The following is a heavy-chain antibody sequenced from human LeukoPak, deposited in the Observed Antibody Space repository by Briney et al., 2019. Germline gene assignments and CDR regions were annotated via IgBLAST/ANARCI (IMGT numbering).Heavy chain of an antibody. CDR3: ARGSGSYRIYDY. CDR2: IYPGDSDT. Sequence: GESLKISCKGSGYGFSSNWIGWVRQMPGKGLEWMGIIYPGDSDTRYSPPFQGQVTISADKSISTAYLQWSSLKSSDTAMYYCARGSGSYRIYDYWGQGTLVTVSS. V-gene: IGHV5-51*01. CDR1: GYGFSSNW. D-gene: IGHD1-26*01. J-gene: IGHJ4*02.